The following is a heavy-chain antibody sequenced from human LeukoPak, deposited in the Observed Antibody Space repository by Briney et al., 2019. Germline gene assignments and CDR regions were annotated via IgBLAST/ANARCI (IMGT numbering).Heavy chain of an antibody. Sequence: GSLRLSCASSGFTFDNFAMNWVRQTPGKGLERVSYISRSSSLIIYADSVKGRFTVSRDNGKNSLYLDMNSLTVEDTGLYYCARDGINWADRWGQGTLVTVSS. CDR1: GFTFDNFA. V-gene: IGHV3-21*05. D-gene: IGHD3-16*01. J-gene: IGHJ5*02. CDR2: ISRSSSLI. CDR3: ARDGINWADR.